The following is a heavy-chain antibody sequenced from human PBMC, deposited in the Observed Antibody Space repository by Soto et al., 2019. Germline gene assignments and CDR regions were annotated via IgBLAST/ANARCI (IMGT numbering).Heavy chain of an antibody. CDR2: IYYSGST. CDR3: ARKGYCTNGVCYTGLRYYYYYGMDV. Sequence: PSETLSLTCTVSGGSISSGGYYWSWIRQHPGKGLEWIGYIYYSGSTYYNPSLKSRVTISVDKSKNQFSLKLSSVTAADTAVYYCARKGYCTNGVCYTGLRYYYYYGMDVWGQGTTVTVSS. CDR1: GGSISSGGYY. V-gene: IGHV4-31*03. J-gene: IGHJ6*02. D-gene: IGHD2-8*01.